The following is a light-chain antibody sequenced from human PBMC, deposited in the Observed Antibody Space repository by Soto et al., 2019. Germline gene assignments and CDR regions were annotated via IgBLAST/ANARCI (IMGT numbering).Light chain of an antibody. V-gene: IGKV1-6*01. Sequence: AIQMTQSPSSLSASVGDRVTITCRASQAIGSDLGWYQQKPGKAPKVLIYSASSLQSGVPSRFSGSGSGTDFTLAIINLQPEDFASYYCLQDNSFPLTFGGGTKVEMK. CDR1: QAIGSD. CDR2: SAS. J-gene: IGKJ4*01. CDR3: LQDNSFPLT.